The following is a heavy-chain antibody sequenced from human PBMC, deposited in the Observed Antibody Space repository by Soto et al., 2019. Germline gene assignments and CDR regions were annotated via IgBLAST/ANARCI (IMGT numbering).Heavy chain of an antibody. CDR3: ARGPDIVVVVAATHFDY. Sequence: ASVKVSFKASGYTFTGYYMHWVRQAPGQGLEWMGWINPKSGGTNYAQKFQGWVTMTRDTSISTAYMELSRLRSDDTAVYYCARGPDIVVVVAATHFDYWGQGTLVTVSS. V-gene: IGHV1-2*04. CDR2: INPKSGGT. CDR1: GYTFTGYY. D-gene: IGHD2-15*01. J-gene: IGHJ4*02.